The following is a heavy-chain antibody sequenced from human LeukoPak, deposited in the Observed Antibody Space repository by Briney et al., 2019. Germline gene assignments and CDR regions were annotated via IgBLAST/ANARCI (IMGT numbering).Heavy chain of an antibody. D-gene: IGHD3-9*01. CDR1: GGSISSSSYY. J-gene: IGHJ4*02. CDR2: IYYSGST. Sequence: SETLSLTCTVSGGSISSSSYYWGWIRQPPGKGLEWIGSIYYSGSTYYNPSLKSRVTISVDTSKNQFSLKLSSVTAADTAVYYCARLWYYDILTGYLHSFDYWGQGTLVTVSS. V-gene: IGHV4-39*01. CDR3: ARLWYYDILTGYLHSFDY.